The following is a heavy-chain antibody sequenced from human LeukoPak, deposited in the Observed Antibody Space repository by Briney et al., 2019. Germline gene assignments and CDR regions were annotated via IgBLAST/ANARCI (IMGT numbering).Heavy chain of an antibody. CDR2: IRSSGSTI. CDR1: GFTFSSYE. J-gene: IGHJ6*04. D-gene: IGHD3-10*01. V-gene: IGHV3-48*03. CDR3: AREVTMVRGVIISSYGMDV. Sequence: GGSLRLSCAASGFTFSSYEMNWVRQAPGKGLEWVSYIRSSGSTIYYADSVKGRFTISRDNAENSLYLQMNSLRAEDTAVYYCAREVTMVRGVIISSYGMDVWGKGTTVTVSS.